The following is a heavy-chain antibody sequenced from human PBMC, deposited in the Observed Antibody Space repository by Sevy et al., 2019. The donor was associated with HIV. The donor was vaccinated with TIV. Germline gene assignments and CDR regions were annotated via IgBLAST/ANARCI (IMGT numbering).Heavy chain of an antibody. Sequence: GGSLRLSCAASGFTFSNYWMTWVRQAPGKGLEWVANIKRDGSEKYYVASVKGRFTISRDNAKNSLYMQMNSLRAEDTAVYYCARDCNSASCLWGLDIWGQGTTVTVSS. J-gene: IGHJ6*02. CDR2: IKRDGSEK. V-gene: IGHV3-7*03. D-gene: IGHD2-2*01. CDR1: GFTFSNYW. CDR3: ARDCNSASCLWGLDI.